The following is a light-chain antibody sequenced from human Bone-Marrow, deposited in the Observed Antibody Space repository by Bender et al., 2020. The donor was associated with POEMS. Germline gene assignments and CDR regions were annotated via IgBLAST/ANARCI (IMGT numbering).Light chain of an antibody. CDR2: EDT. Sequence: SYELTQPPPAFVSPGQTASIPCSGDNMGGKFVHWYQHKPGQSPLLVIYEDTKRPSGIPERFSASNSGHTATLTISGTQAKDEADYYCQTWDTSTVFFGGGTKLTVL. CDR1: NMGGKF. J-gene: IGLJ2*01. CDR3: QTWDTSTVF. V-gene: IGLV3-1*01.